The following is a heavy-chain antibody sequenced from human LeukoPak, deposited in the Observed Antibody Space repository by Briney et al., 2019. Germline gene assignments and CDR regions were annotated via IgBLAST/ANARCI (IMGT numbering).Heavy chain of an antibody. V-gene: IGHV1-18*01. Sequence: ASVKVSCKASGYTFTSYGISWVRQAPGQGLEWMGWISAYNGNTNYAQKLQGRVTMTTDTSTSTAYMELRSLRSDDTAVYYCARAVGSTTVTIFAWFDPWGQGTLVTVSS. J-gene: IGHJ5*02. CDR1: GYTFTSYG. CDR3: ARAVGSTTVTIFAWFDP. D-gene: IGHD4-17*01. CDR2: ISAYNGNT.